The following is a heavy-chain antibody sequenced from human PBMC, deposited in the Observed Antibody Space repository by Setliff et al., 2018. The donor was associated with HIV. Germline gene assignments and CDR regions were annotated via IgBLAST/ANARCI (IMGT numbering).Heavy chain of an antibody. CDR1: GGSFSGDS. CDR2: INHSGDT. V-gene: IGHV4-34*01. D-gene: IGHD1-1*01. CDR3: ARKGWNAYEAFDY. Sequence: PSETLSLTCNVYGGSFSGDSWNWIRQPPGKGLEWIGEINHSGDTKYNPSLKSRVTISVDMSKNHFSLSLTSVTAADTAIYFCARKGWNAYEAFDYWGQGSLVTVSS. J-gene: IGHJ4*02.